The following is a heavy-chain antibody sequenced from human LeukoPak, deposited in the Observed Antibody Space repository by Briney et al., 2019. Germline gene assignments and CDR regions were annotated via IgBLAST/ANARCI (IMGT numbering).Heavy chain of an antibody. CDR1: GFTFSSYW. J-gene: IGHJ4*02. Sequence: GGSLRLSCAVSGFTFSSYWMSWVRQAPGKGLEWVANIKQDGSEKYYVDSVKGRFTISRDNSKNTLYLQMNSLRVEDTAVYYCAKDSDVGAAGYYFDYWGQGTLVTVSS. V-gene: IGHV3-7*01. D-gene: IGHD6-13*01. CDR2: IKQDGSEK. CDR3: AKDSDVGAAGYYFDY.